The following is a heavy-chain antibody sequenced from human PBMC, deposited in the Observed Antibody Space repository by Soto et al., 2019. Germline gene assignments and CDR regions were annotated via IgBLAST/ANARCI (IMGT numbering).Heavy chain of an antibody. CDR1: GFTFGSYS. Sequence: EEQLVESGGGLVQPGGSLRLSCAASGFTFGSYSLSWVRQAPGKGLEWIAYIDTSGRATGYADSVKGRFAVSRDNAGDVSYLQVNSLRGEDTAVYYCARDFLTGDYREAFDIWGQGTMVTVSS. D-gene: IGHD7-27*01. J-gene: IGHJ3*02. CDR3: ARDFLTGDYREAFDI. CDR2: IDTSGRAT. V-gene: IGHV3-48*01.